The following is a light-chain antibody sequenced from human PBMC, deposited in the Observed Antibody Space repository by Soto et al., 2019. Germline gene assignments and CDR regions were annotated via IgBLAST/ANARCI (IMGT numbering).Light chain of an antibody. Sequence: EIVMTQSPATLSVYPGERATLSCRASQSVSSNLAWYQQIPGRAPRLLIYGASTRASGIPARFSASGSGTEFTLTISSLQSEDFAVYYCQQCNYGTPITFGQGTR. CDR1: QSVSSN. V-gene: IGKV3-15*01. CDR2: GAS. J-gene: IGKJ5*01. CDR3: QQCNYGTPIT.